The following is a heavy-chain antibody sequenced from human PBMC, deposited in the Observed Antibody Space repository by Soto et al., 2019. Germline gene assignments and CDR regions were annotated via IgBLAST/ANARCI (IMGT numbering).Heavy chain of an antibody. Sequence: QVHLVQSGAEVKKPGSSVKVSCKASGGTFSSYAISWVRQAPGQGLEWMGGIIPIFGTANYAQKFQGRVTSTADESTSTAYMALSSLRSEDTAVYYCARDSGGTTVAFGMDVWGQGTTVTVSS. CDR1: GGTFSSYA. J-gene: IGHJ6*02. CDR2: IIPIFGTA. CDR3: ARDSGGTTVAFGMDV. V-gene: IGHV1-69*01. D-gene: IGHD4-17*01.